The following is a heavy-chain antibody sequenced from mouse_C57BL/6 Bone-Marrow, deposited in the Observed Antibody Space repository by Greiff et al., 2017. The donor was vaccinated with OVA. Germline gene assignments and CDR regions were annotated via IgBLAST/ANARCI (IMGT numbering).Heavy chain of an antibody. Sequence: QVQLQQSGAELVKPGASVKMSCKASGYTFTTYPIEWMKQNHGKSLEWIGNFHPYNDDTKYNEKFKGKATLTLEKSSSTVYLELSRLTSDDSAVYYCAVITTVEGYFDYWGQGTTLTVSS. V-gene: IGHV1-47*01. CDR3: AVITTVEGYFDY. J-gene: IGHJ2*01. CDR1: GYTFTTYP. D-gene: IGHD1-1*01. CDR2: FHPYNDDT.